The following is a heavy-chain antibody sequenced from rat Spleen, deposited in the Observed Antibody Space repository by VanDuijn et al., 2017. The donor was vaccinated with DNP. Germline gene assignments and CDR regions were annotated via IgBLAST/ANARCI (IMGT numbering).Heavy chain of an antibody. CDR3: TRHVLPLRVWDY. CDR2: ISYDGGTT. D-gene: IGHD1-4*01. J-gene: IGHJ2*01. Sequence: EVQLVESGGGLLQPGRSLKLSCAASGFTFSDYYMAWVRQAPTKGLEWVAYISYDGGTTYHGDSVRGRFTISRDNAKSTLYLQMNSLRSEDMATYYCTRHVLPLRVWDYWGQGVMVTVSS. CDR1: GFTFSDYY. V-gene: IGHV5-22*01.